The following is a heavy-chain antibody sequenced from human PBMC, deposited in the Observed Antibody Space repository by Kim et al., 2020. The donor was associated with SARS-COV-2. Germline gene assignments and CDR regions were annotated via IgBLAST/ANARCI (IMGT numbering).Heavy chain of an antibody. CDR3: TTDQNYDYVWGSYADAFDI. CDR1: GFTFSNAW. V-gene: IGHV3-15*01. Sequence: GGSLRLSCAASGFTFSNAWMSWVRQAPGKGLEWVGRIKSKTDGGTTDYAAPVKGRFTISRDDSKNTLYLQMNSLKTEDTAVYYCTTDQNYDYVWGSYADAFDIWGQGTMVTVSS. J-gene: IGHJ3*02. D-gene: IGHD3-16*01. CDR2: IKSKTDGGTT.